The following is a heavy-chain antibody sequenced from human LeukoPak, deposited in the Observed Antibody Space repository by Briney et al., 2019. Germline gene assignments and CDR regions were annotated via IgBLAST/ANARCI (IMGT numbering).Heavy chain of an antibody. CDR3: ARDRGAARPDWFDP. D-gene: IGHD6-6*01. CDR1: GYTFTKYG. V-gene: IGHV1-18*01. J-gene: IGHJ5*02. Sequence: ASVKVSCKASGYTFTKYGLGWVRQAPGQGLEWMGWISAYNGNTNYAQKLQGRVTMTTDTSTSTAYMELRSLRSDDTAVYYCARDRGAARPDWFDPWGQGTLVTVSS. CDR2: ISAYNGNT.